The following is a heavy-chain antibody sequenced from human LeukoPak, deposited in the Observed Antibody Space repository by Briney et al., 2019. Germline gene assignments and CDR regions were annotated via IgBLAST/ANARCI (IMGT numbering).Heavy chain of an antibody. CDR1: GGSFSGYY. CDR2: INHGGST. CDR3: AGGSSSGEDIVVVVAALPYFDY. D-gene: IGHD2-15*01. J-gene: IGHJ4*02. V-gene: IGHV4-34*01. Sequence: SETLSLTCAVYGGSFSGYYWSWLRQPPGKGLEWIGEINHGGSTNYNPSLKSRVTISVDTSKNQFSLKLSSVTAADTAVYYCAGGSSSGEDIVVVVAALPYFDYWGQGTLVTVSS.